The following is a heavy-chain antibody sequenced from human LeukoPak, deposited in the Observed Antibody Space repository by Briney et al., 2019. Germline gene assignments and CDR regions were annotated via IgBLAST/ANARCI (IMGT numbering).Heavy chain of an antibody. CDR2: VSGSGDRI. J-gene: IGHJ5*01. Sequence: GGSLRLSCAASGFTFSGYAMNWVRHAPGKGLEWVSVVSGSGDRIYYADSVKGRFTISRDNSKNTLFLQMNSLRAEDTAIYYCARGVTMVRGVISWFDSWGQGTLVTVSS. CDR3: ARGVTMVRGVISWFDS. D-gene: IGHD3-10*01. CDR1: GFTFSGYA. V-gene: IGHV3-23*01.